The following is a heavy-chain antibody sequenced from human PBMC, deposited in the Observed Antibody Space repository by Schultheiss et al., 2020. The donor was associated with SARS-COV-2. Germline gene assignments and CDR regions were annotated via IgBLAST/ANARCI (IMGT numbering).Heavy chain of an antibody. Sequence: GESLKISCAASGFTFSSYAMSWVRQAPGKGLEWVSAISGSGGSTYYADSVKGRFTISRDNSKNTLYLQMNSLRAEDTAVYYCAKDLATNSPFWFDPWGQGTLVTVSS. J-gene: IGHJ5*02. V-gene: IGHV3-23*01. CDR1: GFTFSSYA. D-gene: IGHD2-8*01. CDR3: AKDLATNSPFWFDP. CDR2: ISGSGGST.